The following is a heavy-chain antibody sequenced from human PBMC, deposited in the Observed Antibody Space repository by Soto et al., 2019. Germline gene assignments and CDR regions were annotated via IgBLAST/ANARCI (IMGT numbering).Heavy chain of an antibody. D-gene: IGHD6-6*01. CDR2: IYHSGST. J-gene: IGHJ4*02. CDR3: ARRSSSDIDY. CDR1: GGSISSYY. V-gene: IGHV4-59*12. Sequence: SETLSLTCTVSGGSISSYYWSWIRQHPGKGLEWIGEIYHSGSTNYNPSLKSRVTMSADSSKNQFSLKLTSVTAADTAVYYCARRSSSDIDYWGQGTLVTVSS.